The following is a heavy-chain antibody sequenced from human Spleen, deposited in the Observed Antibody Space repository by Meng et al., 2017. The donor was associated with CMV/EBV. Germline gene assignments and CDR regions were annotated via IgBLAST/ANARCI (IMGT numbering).Heavy chain of an antibody. J-gene: IGHJ6*02. D-gene: IGHD3-10*01. CDR3: ARKPLYFVSGSDYPGYYAMDV. CDR2: IYYSGST. Sequence: SETLSLTCTVSGGSISSSSYYWGWIRQPPGKGLEWIGSIYYSGSTYYNPSLKGRVTISVDTSKNQFSLKLSSVTAADTAGYYCARKPLYFVSGSDYPGYYAMDVWGLGTTVTVSS. V-gene: IGHV4-39*07. CDR1: GGSISSSSYY.